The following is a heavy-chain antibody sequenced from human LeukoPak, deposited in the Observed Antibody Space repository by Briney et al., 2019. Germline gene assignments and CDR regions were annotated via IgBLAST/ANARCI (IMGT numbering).Heavy chain of an antibody. V-gene: IGHV1-2*02. CDR3: ARDRAGNHYYYYYYMDV. CDR1: GYTFTGYY. Sequence: ASVKVSCKASGYTFTGYYMHWVRQAPGQGLEWMGWINPNSGGTNYAQKFQGRGTMTRDTSISTAYMELSRLRSDDTAVYYCARDRAGNHYYYYYYMDVWGKGTTVTVSS. J-gene: IGHJ6*03. CDR2: INPNSGGT.